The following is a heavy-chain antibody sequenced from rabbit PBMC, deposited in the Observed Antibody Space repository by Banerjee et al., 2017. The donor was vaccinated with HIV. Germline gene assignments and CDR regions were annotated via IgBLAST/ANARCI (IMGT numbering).Heavy chain of an antibody. Sequence: QEQLEESGGDLVKPEGSLTLTCTASGFSFSNGYVMCWVRQAPGKGLEWIGGIYAGSGNTDYASWVNGRFTISNDNAQNTLYLQLNSLTAADTATYFCVRGSISGTDYNLWGQGTLVTVS. D-gene: IGHD1-1*01. J-gene: IGHJ4*01. CDR2: IYAGSGNT. V-gene: IGHV1S45*01. CDR3: VRGSISGTDYNL. CDR1: GFSFSNGYV.